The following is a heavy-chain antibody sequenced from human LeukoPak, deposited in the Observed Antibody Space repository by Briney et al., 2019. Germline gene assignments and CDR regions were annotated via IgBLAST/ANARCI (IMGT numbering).Heavy chain of an antibody. CDR1: GFTFDDYA. D-gene: IGHD6-13*01. V-gene: IGHV3-9*01. J-gene: IGHJ4*02. CDR2: ISWNSGSI. Sequence: GGSLRLSCAASGFTFDDYAMHWVRQAPGKGLEWVSGISWNSGSIGYADSLKGRFTISRDNAKNPLYLQMNSLRAEDTALYYCAKDVISSWYKNYWGQGTLVAVSS. CDR3: AKDVISSWYKNY.